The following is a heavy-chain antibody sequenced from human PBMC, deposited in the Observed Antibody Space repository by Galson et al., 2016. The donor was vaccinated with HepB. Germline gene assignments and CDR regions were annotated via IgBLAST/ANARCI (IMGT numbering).Heavy chain of an antibody. CDR1: GFAISDYY. CDR2: IGSGGTPT. CDR3: AGEGIAVAGSPHYYYGMDV. J-gene: IGHJ6*02. Sequence: SLRLSCAASGFAISDYYLNWIRQPPGKGLEWVSSIGSGGTPTNYDDSVKGRFTISRDSSKNTLYLQMNSLRAEDTAVYYSAGEGIAVAGSPHYYYGMDVWGQGTTVTVSS. D-gene: IGHD6-19*01. V-gene: IGHV3-11*05.